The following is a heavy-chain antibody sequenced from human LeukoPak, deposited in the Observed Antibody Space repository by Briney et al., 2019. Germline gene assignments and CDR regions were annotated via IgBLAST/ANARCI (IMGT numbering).Heavy chain of an antibody. J-gene: IGHJ4*02. V-gene: IGHV3-30-3*01. D-gene: IGHD6-13*01. CDR3: AKEPPSSSWYIDY. CDR2: ISYDGSNK. Sequence: GRSLRLSCAASGFTFSSYAMHWVRQAPGKGLEWVAVISYDGSNKYYADSVKGRFTISRDNSKNTLYLQMNSLRAEDTAVYYCAKEPPSSSWYIDYWGQGTLVTVSS. CDR1: GFTFSSYA.